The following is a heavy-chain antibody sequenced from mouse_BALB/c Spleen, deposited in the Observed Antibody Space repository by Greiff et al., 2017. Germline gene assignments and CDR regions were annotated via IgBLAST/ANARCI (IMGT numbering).Heavy chain of an antibody. CDR3: ARRTEAMDY. J-gene: IGHJ4*01. CDR2: ISNGGGST. V-gene: IGHV5-12-2*01. CDR1: GFTFSSYT. Sequence: DVHLVESGGGLVQPGGSLKLSCAASGFTFSSYTMSWVRQTPEKRLEWVAYISNGGGSTYYPDTVKGRFTISRDNAKNTLYLQMSSLKSEDTAMYYCARRTEAMDYWGQGTSVTVSS.